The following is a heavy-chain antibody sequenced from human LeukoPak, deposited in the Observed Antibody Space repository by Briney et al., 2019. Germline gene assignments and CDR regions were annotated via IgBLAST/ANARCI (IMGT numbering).Heavy chain of an antibody. CDR2: VYYSGST. J-gene: IGHJ4*02. Sequence: SETLSLTCTVSGGSISSYYWSWIRQPPGKGLEWIGYVYYSGSTNYNPSLKSRVTISVDTSKNQFSLKLSSVTAADTAVYYCARSPAAGTFIFDYWGQGTLVTVSS. CDR3: ARSPAAGTFIFDY. CDR1: GGSISSYY. D-gene: IGHD6-13*01. V-gene: IGHV4-59*08.